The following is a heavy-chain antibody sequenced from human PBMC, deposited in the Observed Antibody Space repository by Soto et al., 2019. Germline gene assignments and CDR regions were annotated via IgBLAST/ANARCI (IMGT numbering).Heavy chain of an antibody. D-gene: IGHD6-6*01. V-gene: IGHV4-39*01. CDR3: ATQESSSAAYSYGMDV. CDR1: GGSISSSGYY. J-gene: IGHJ6*04. Sequence: SETLSLTCTVSGGSISSSGYYWGWIRQPPRKGLEWIGNIYYSGRTFYNPSLKSRVTMSVGTSKNQFSLKLSSVTAADTAVYYCATQESSSAAYSYGMDVWVEGXTVTVYS. CDR2: IYYSGRT.